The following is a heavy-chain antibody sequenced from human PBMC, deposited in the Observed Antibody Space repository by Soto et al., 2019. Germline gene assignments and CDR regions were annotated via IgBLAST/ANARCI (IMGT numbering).Heavy chain of an antibody. CDR2: INAGNGNT. Sequence: ASVKVSCKASGYTFTSYAMHWVRQAPGQRLEWMGWINAGNGNTKYSQKFQGRVAITRDTSASTAYMELSSLRSEDTAVYYCARAGLVGGADVWGRGNTFTVYS. J-gene: IGHJ6*02. CDR1: GYTFTSYA. D-gene: IGHD1-26*01. CDR3: ARAGLVGGADV. V-gene: IGHV1-3*01.